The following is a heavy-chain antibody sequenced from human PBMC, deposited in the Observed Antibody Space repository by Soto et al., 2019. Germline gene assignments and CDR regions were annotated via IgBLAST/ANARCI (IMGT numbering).Heavy chain of an antibody. CDR2: ISAYNGNT. D-gene: IGHD6-19*01. CDR3: ARSQWYSSGWYGNNWYFDL. Sequence: QVQLVQSGAEVKKPGASVKVSCKASGYTFTSYGISWVRQAPGQGLEWMGWISAYNGNTNYVQKLQGRVTMTTDTSTGTSYMELRSLRADDTAVYYCARSQWYSSGWYGNNWYFDLWGRGTLVTVSS. CDR1: GYTFTSYG. J-gene: IGHJ2*01. V-gene: IGHV1-18*01.